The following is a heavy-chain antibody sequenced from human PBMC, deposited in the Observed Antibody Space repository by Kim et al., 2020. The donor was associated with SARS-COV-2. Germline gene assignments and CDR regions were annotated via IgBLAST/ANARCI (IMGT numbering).Heavy chain of an antibody. CDR1: GGSISSGDYY. CDR2: IYYSGST. V-gene: IGHV4-30-4*02. Sequence: SDTLSHTCTVSGGSISSGDYYWSWIRQPPGKGLEWIGYIYYSGSTYYNPSLKSRVTISVDTSKNQFSLKLSSVTAADTAVYYCASMTAYYYGMDVWGQGTTVTVSS. CDR3: ASMTAYYYGMDV. D-gene: IGHD2-21*02. J-gene: IGHJ6*02.